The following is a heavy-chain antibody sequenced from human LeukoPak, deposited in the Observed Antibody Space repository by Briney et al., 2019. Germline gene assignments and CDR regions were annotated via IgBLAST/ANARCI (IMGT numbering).Heavy chain of an antibody. D-gene: IGHD3-22*01. CDR3: AREDPYYYDSSGYYMDV. CDR2: ISISGTTI. J-gene: IGHJ6*03. V-gene: IGHV3-48*03. Sequence: GGSLRLSCAASGFTFSDYEMNWVRQAPGKGLEWLSHISISGTTIHYADSVKGRFTISRDNAKNSLYLQMNSLRAEDTAVYYCAREDPYYYDSSGYYMDVWGKGTTVTVSS. CDR1: GFTFSDYE.